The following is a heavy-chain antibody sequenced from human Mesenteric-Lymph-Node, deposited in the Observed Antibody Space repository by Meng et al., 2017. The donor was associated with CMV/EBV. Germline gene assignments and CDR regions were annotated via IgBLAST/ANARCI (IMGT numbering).Heavy chain of an antibody. D-gene: IGHD1-26*01. CDR2: ISSSSSYI. V-gene: IGHV3-21*01. CDR1: RFTFSSYS. CDR3: AREYSGSYDFDY. Sequence: CAASRFTFSSYSMNWVRQAPGKGLEWVSSISSSSSYIYYADSVKGRFTISRDNAKNSLYLQMNSLRAEDTAVYYCAREYSGSYDFDYWGQGTLVTVSS. J-gene: IGHJ4*02.